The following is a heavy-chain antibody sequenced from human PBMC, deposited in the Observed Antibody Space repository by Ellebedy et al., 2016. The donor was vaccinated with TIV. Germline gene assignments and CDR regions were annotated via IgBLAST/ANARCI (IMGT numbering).Heavy chain of an antibody. CDR1: GGSINSYY. CDR3: ARDLGRYGMDV. CDR2: IHHSGNS. Sequence: MPSETLSLTCSVSGGSINSYYWTWIRQPPGQGLEWIGDIHHSGNSHIHPSLKSRVTLSLDTSKNQFSLDLSSVTAGDTATYYCARDLGRYGMDVWGQGTTVTVSS. V-gene: IGHV4-59*01. J-gene: IGHJ6*02.